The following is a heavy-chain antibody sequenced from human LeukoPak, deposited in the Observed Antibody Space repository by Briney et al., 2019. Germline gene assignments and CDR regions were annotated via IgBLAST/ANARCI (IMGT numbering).Heavy chain of an antibody. Sequence: SETLSLTCTVSGGSISSYDWSWIRQPAGKGLEWIGRTYTSGSTYYNPSLKSRVTISVDTSKNQFSLKLSSVTAAGTAVYYCGRVPSYSSSWYVIYYYMDVWGKGTTVTVSS. CDR2: TYTSGST. CDR1: GGSISSYD. CDR3: GRVPSYSSSWYVIYYYMDV. V-gene: IGHV4-4*07. D-gene: IGHD6-13*01. J-gene: IGHJ6*03.